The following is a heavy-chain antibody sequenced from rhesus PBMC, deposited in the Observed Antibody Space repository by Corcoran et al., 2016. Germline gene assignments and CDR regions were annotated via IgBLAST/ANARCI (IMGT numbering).Heavy chain of an antibody. CDR3: ARDSITGTTRYGLDS. D-gene: IGHD1-26*01. J-gene: IGHJ6*01. Sequence: EVQLVESGGGLAKPGGSLRLSCAASGFSFSDYYMYWVRQAPGKGLEWVAGISYTCGSTYYADSVKGRFTISRENAKNTLYLQMDSLRAEDTAVYYCARDSITGTTRYGLDSWGQGVVVTVSS. CDR2: ISYTCGST. V-gene: IGHV3S18*01. CDR1: GFSFSDYY.